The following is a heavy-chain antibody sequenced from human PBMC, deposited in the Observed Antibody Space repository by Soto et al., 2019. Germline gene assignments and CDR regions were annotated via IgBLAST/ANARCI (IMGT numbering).Heavy chain of an antibody. Sequence: ASVKVSCKASGYTFTSYYIHWVRQAPGQGLEWMGIINPSGGSTSYAQKFQGRVTMTRDTSTSTVYMELSSLRSEDTAVYYCARDRRGLYIAAHPGFDYWGQRTLVTVSS. D-gene: IGHD6-6*01. J-gene: IGHJ4*02. CDR1: GYTFTSYY. V-gene: IGHV1-46*01. CDR2: INPSGGST. CDR3: ARDRRGLYIAAHPGFDY.